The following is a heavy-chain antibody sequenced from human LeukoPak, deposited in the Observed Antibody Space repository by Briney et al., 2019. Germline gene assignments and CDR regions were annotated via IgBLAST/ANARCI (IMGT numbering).Heavy chain of an antibody. CDR3: AMGPPNYYESSGYLL. CDR2: ISASGGAT. CDR1: GFTFSNDG. V-gene: IGHV3-23*01. J-gene: IGHJ4*02. D-gene: IGHD3-22*01. Sequence: GGSLRLSCVASGFTFSNDGMTWVRQAPGEGLQWVSSISASGGATYYTDSVKGRFTISRDTSRNTLYLQMNSLRAEDTAVYYCAMGPPNYYESSGYLLWGQGTLVTVSS.